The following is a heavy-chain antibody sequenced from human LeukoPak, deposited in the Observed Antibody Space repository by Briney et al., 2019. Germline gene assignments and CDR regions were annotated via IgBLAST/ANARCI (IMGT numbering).Heavy chain of an antibody. CDR1: GFSISNYV. V-gene: IGHV3-48*02. Sequence: GGPLRLSCAASGFSISNYVMNWVRQAPGKGLEWLSYIRSDSNTKYYADSVEGRFTISRDNAQTSLYLQMNRLRDTAADEYLRARGDSGCHGEFDVWGQGTMVTVSS. J-gene: IGHJ3*01. CDR3: ARGDSGCHGEFDV. CDR2: IRSDSNTK. D-gene: IGHD6-25*01.